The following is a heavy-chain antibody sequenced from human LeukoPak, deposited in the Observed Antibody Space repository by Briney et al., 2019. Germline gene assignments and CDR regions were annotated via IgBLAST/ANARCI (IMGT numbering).Heavy chain of an antibody. Sequence: SETLSLTCTVSGGSISSYYWSWIRQPPGKGLEWIGYIYYSGSTNYNPSLKSRVTISVDTSKNQFSLKLSSVTAADTGVYYCARYSDDYLYYFDYWGQGTLVTVSS. V-gene: IGHV4-59*01. CDR3: ARYSDDYLYYFDY. J-gene: IGHJ4*02. D-gene: IGHD4-11*01. CDR1: GGSISSYY. CDR2: IYYSGST.